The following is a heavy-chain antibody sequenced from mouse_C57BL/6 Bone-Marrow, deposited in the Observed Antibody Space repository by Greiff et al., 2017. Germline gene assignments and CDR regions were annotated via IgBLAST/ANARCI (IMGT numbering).Heavy chain of an antibody. CDR3: ARSDYDYYFDY. CDR1: GYTFTSYW. V-gene: IGHV1-53*01. D-gene: IGHD2-4*01. J-gene: IGHJ2*01. CDR2: INPSNGGT. Sequence: VKLKQPGTELVKPGASVKLSCKASGYTFTSYWMHWVKQRPGQGLEWIGNINPSNGGTNYNEKFKSKATLTVDKSSSTAYMQLSSLTSEDSAVYYCARSDYDYYFDYWGQGTTLTVSS.